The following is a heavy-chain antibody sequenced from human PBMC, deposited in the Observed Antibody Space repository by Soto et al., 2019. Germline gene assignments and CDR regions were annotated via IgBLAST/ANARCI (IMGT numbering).Heavy chain of an antibody. CDR1: GFTVNSNY. Sequence: PGGSLRLSCAASGFTVNSNYMSWVRQAPGKGLDWVSVIYSGGTTYYADSVKGRFTIFRDNSKNTLDLQMNSLRAEDTAVYYCARWAYGGSSIGGLDVWGPGTKVTVSS. V-gene: IGHV3-53*01. J-gene: IGHJ6*02. CDR3: ARWAYGGSSIGGLDV. CDR2: IYSGGTT. D-gene: IGHD2-15*01.